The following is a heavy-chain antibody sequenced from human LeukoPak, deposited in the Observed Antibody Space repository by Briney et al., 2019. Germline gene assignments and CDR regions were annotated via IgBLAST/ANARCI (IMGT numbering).Heavy chain of an antibody. CDR3: AKDESVIPAAVLDY. CDR2: ISGGGGST. J-gene: IGHJ4*02. V-gene: IGHV3-23*01. Sequence: PGGSLRLSCVASGFTFSSYAMSWVRQAPGKGLEWVSGISGGGGSTYYADSVKGRCTISRDNSKNTLYLQMNSLRAEDTAVYYCAKDESVIPAAVLDYWGQGTLVTVSS. CDR1: GFTFSSYA. D-gene: IGHD6-25*01.